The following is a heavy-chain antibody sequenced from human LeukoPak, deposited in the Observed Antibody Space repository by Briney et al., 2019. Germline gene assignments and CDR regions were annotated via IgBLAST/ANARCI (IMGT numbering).Heavy chain of an antibody. J-gene: IGHJ5*01. Sequence: GRSLRLSCAASGFTFSSYAMHWVRQAPGKGLEGVAVISYDGSNKYYADSVKGRFTISRDSSKNTLYLQMNSLRGEDTAVYYCAKGRYSNTWYDSWGQGTLVIVSS. V-gene: IGHV3-30*07. CDR3: AKGRYSNTWYDS. D-gene: IGHD1-26*01. CDR1: GFTFSSYA. CDR2: ISYDGSNK.